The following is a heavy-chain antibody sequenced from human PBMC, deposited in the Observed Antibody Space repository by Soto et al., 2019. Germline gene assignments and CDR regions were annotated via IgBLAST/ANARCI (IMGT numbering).Heavy chain of an antibody. CDR3: ATYRKFFQI. V-gene: IGHV4-30-2*01. CDR2: IYSSGST. CDR1: GGCINGGNYS. J-gene: IGHJ3*02. Sequence: PSETLSITCAVCGGCINGGNYSWRWIRQPPGKGPEWIGFIYSSGSTYYNSSLKSRVTISVDRSKNHFFLNLTSVTAADTAVYYCATYRKFFQICGQGTKVTISS.